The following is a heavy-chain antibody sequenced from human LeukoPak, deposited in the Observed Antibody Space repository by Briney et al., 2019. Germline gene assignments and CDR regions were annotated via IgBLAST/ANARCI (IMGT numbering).Heavy chain of an antibody. CDR3: ARAINPEWEQLVLSDY. V-gene: IGHV1-18*01. Sequence: ASVKVSCTASGYTFTSYGISWVRQAPGQGLEWMGWISAYNGNTNYAQKLQGRVTMTTDTSTSTAYMELRSLRSDDTAVYYCARAINPEWEQLVLSDYWGQGTLVTVSS. J-gene: IGHJ4*02. D-gene: IGHD6-6*01. CDR2: ISAYNGNT. CDR1: GYTFTSYG.